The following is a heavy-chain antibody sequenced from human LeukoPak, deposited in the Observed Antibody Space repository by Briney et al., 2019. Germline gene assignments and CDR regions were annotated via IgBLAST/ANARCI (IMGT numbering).Heavy chain of an antibody. V-gene: IGHV4-59*01. CDR3: ARALSRGYSGYDYGLGY. D-gene: IGHD5-12*01. J-gene: IGHJ4*02. CDR2: IYYSGST. CDR1: GGSISSYY. Sequence: PSETLSLTCTVSGGSISSYYWSWIRQPPGKGLEWIGYIYYSGSTNYNPSLKSRVTISVDTSKNQFSLKLSSVTAADTAVYYCARALSRGYSGYDYGLGYWGQGTLVTVSS.